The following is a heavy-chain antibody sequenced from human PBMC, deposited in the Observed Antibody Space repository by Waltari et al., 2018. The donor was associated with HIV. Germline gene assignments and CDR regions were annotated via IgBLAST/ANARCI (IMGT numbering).Heavy chain of an antibody. D-gene: IGHD1-26*01. V-gene: IGHV3-74*01. CDR3: ARAGRDGKLPPDY. Sequence: EVQLVESGGGSVQPGGSLRLSCAVSGFTFSSYWMHWVRQAPGKGLVWVTRINSDGSSTSYADSVKGRFTISRDNAKNTVYLQMNSLRAEDTAVYYCARAGRDGKLPPDYWGQGTLVTVSS. CDR2: INSDGSST. CDR1: GFTFSSYW. J-gene: IGHJ4*02.